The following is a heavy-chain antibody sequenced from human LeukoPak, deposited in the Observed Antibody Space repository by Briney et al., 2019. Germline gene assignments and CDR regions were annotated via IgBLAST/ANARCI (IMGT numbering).Heavy chain of an antibody. CDR2: INHSGST. D-gene: IGHD6-13*01. CDR3: ARLIAAAGIFDAFDI. J-gene: IGHJ3*02. V-gene: IGHV4-34*01. Sequence: SETLSLTCAVYGGSFSGYYWSWIRQPPGKGLEWIGEINHSGSTNYNPSLKSRVTISVDTSKDQFSLKLSSVTAADTAVYYCARLIAAAGIFDAFDIWGQGTMVTVSS. CDR1: GGSFSGYY.